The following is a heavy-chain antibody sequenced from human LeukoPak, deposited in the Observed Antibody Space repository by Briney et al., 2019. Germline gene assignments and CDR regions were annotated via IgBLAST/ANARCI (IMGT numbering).Heavy chain of an antibody. V-gene: IGHV4-4*07. CDR3: ARGYNWGSPTRNFYYLDV. CDR1: GGSISSYY. CDR2: IYTSGST. J-gene: IGHJ6*03. Sequence: KPSETLSLTXTVSGGSISSYYWSWIRQPAGKGLEWIGRIYTSGSTNYNPSLKSRVTMSVDTSKNQFSLKLRSVTAADTAVYYCARGYNWGSPTRNFYYLDVWGKGTTVTVSS. D-gene: IGHD7-27*01.